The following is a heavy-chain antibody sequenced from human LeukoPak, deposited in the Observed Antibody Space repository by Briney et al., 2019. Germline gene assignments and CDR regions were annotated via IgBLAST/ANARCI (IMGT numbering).Heavy chain of an antibody. J-gene: IGHJ3*02. CDR3: ARLNWYYYDSSGYSFGAFDI. CDR1: GYSISSGYY. D-gene: IGHD3-22*01. CDR2: IYHSGST. V-gene: IGHV4-38-2*01. Sequence: PSETLSLTXAVSGYSISSGYYWGWIRQPPGKGLEWIGSIYHSGSTYYNPSLKSRVTISVDTSKNQFSLKLSSVTAADTAVYYCARLNWYYYDSSGYSFGAFDIWGQGTMVTVSS.